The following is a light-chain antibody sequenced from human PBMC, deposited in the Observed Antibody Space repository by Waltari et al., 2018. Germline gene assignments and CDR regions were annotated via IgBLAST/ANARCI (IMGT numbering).Light chain of an antibody. V-gene: IGKV3-20*01. CDR3: QQYDGSVVT. CDR2: GAS. Sequence: EIVLTQSPGTLSLSPGARVTLSCRAHQYITGSWMTWYHQNTGQAPRLLIYGASTRVPGVPDRFSGSGSGTDFTLTISRLEPEDSAVYYCQQYDGSVVTFGGGTKVEI. J-gene: IGKJ4*01. CDR1: QYITGSW.